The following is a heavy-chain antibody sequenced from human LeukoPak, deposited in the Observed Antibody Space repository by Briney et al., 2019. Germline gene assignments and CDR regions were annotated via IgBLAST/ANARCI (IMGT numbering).Heavy chain of an antibody. V-gene: IGHV7-4-1*02. CDR3: ARLYSGSYPDAFDI. J-gene: IGHJ3*02. CDR2: INTNTGNP. D-gene: IGHD1-26*01. Sequence: GASVKVSCKASGYTFTSYAMNWVRQAPGQGLEWMGWINTNTGNPTYAQGFTGRFVFSLDTSVSTAYLQISSLKAEDTAVYYCARLYSGSYPDAFDIWGQGTMVTVSS. CDR1: GYTFTSYA.